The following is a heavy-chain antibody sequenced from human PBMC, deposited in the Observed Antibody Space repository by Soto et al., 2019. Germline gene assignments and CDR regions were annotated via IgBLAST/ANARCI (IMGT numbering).Heavy chain of an antibody. CDR3: VRDSRTGCTSINCYMH. V-gene: IGHV4-4*02. Sequence: QLQLRESGPGLVQPSGTLSLTCDVSDDSLTNNHWWSWVRQAPGKGLEWIGEIWHTGRPNYNPSLKSRVAISIDKSKNQFSLKLSTVTAADTAVYYCVRDSRTGCTSINCYMHWGQGTLVTVSS. D-gene: IGHD2-15*01. CDR2: IWHTGRP. CDR1: DDSLTNNHW. J-gene: IGHJ4*02.